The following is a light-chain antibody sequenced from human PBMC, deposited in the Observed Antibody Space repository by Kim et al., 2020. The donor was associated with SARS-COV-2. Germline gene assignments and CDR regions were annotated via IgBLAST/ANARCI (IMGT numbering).Light chain of an antibody. Sequence: PGDRGTLACRARQNIDTYLAWYQQRPGQAPRLLVYDASNRATGVPDRFSCSGSGTDFTLTISSLEPEDFSIYYCQQRNSWPPAVTFGGGTKVDIK. CDR3: QQRNSWPPAVT. J-gene: IGKJ4*01. V-gene: IGKV3-11*01. CDR1: QNIDTY. CDR2: DAS.